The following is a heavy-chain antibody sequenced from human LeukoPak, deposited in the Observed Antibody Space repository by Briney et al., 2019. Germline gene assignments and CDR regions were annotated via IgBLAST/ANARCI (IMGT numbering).Heavy chain of an antibody. Sequence: GGSLRLSCLASGFTFDDYAMHWVRQTPGKGLQWVSLISWDGVNTYYADSVKGRFTISRDNSKNSLYLQMNSLRTEDTALYYCVKSPGYSYGHIDYWGQGTLVTVSS. D-gene: IGHD5-18*01. CDR2: ISWDGVNT. CDR3: VKSPGYSYGHIDY. J-gene: IGHJ4*02. V-gene: IGHV3-43D*03. CDR1: GFTFDDYA.